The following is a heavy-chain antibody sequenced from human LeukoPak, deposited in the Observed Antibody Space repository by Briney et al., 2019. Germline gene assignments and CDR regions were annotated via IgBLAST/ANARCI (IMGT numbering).Heavy chain of an antibody. J-gene: IGHJ6*02. D-gene: IGHD2-8*01. CDR2: IYTSGST. V-gene: IGHV4-4*07. CDR3: ARDTLMVYAAQRSYYYYGMDV. CDR1: GGSISSYY. Sequence: SETLSLTCTVSGGSISSYYWSWIRQPAGKGLEWIGRIYTSGSTNYNPSLKSRVTMSVDTSKNQFSLKLSSVTAADTAVYYCARDTLMVYAAQRSYYYYGMDVWGQGTTVTVSS.